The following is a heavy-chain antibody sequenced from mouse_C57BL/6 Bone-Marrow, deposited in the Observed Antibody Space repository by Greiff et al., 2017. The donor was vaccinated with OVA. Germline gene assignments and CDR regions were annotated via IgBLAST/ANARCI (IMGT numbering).Heavy chain of an antibody. CDR1: GYTFTSYW. CDR3: ARRGLYDGYYHYAMDY. D-gene: IGHD2-3*01. V-gene: IGHV1-52*01. CDR2: IDPSDSET. Sequence: VQLQQPGAELVRPGSSVKLSCKASGYTFTSYWMHWVKQRPIQGLEWIGNIDPSDSETHYNQKFKDKATLTVDKSSSTAYMQLSSLTSEDSAVYYCARRGLYDGYYHYAMDYWGQGTSVTVSS. J-gene: IGHJ4*01.